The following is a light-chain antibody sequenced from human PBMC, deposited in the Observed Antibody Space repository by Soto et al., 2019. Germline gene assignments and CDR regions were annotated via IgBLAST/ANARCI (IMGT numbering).Light chain of an antibody. CDR3: QQYNNWPIT. J-gene: IGKJ5*01. CDR1: QSVTDSN. V-gene: IGKV3-15*01. Sequence: EIVLTQSPGTLYLSPGERATLSCRASQSVTDSNLAWYQQKPGQAPRLLIYGASTRATGIPARFSGSGSGTEFTLTISSLQSEDFAVYYCQQYNNWPITFGQGTRLEIK. CDR2: GAS.